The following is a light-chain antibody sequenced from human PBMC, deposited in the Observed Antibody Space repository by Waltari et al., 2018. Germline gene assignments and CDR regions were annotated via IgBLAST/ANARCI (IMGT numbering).Light chain of an antibody. CDR2: KAS. Sequence: DIQMTQSPSSLSASVGDRVTITCQASQDISNYLNWYQQKPGKAPKLLIYKASNLETGVPSRFSGGGSGTDFACTISSLQPEDIGTYYCQQYDNLPFTFGPGTKVDIK. V-gene: IGKV1-33*01. CDR3: QQYDNLPFT. J-gene: IGKJ3*01. CDR1: QDISNY.